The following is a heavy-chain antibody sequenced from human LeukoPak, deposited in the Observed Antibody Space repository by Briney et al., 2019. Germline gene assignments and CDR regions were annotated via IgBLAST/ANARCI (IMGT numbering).Heavy chain of an antibody. J-gene: IGHJ6*03. V-gene: IGHV1-8*03. CDR2: INPNSGNT. CDR3: ARGTRGWNYYYYYYMAV. Sequence: ASVKVSCKASGYTFTSYDINWVRQATGQGLEWMGWINPNSGNTGYAQKFQGRVTITRNTSISTAYMELSSLRSEDTAVYYCARGTRGWNYYYYYYMAVGGKGTTVPISS. D-gene: IGHD2-15*01. CDR1: GYTFTSYD.